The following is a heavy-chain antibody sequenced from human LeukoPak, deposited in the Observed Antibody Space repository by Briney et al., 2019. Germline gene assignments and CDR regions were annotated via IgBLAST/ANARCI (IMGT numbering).Heavy chain of an antibody. CDR2: IRYDGSNK. D-gene: IGHD1-26*01. CDR1: GFSFSSYS. J-gene: IGHJ3*02. V-gene: IGHV3-30*02. Sequence: GGSLRLSCAASGFSFSSYSMNWVRQAPGKGLEWVAFIRYDGSNKYYADSVKGRFTISRDNAKNSLYLQMNSLRAEDTAVYYCARVSVELLLLGAFDIWGQGTMVTVSS. CDR3: ARVSVELLLLGAFDI.